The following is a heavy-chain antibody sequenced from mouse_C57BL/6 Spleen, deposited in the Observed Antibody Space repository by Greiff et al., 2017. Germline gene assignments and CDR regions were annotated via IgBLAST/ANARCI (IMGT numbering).Heavy chain of an antibody. J-gene: IGHJ4*01. CDR1: GYTFTDYY. D-gene: IGHD2-2*01. V-gene: IGHV1-19*01. CDR3: ARSVRDYYAMDY. Sequence: VQLQQSGPVLVKPGASVKMSCKASGYTFTDYYMNWVKQSHGKSLEWIGVINPYNGGTSYNQKFKGKATLTVDKSSSTAYMELNSLTSEDSAVYYCARSVRDYYAMDYWGQGTSVTVSS. CDR2: INPYNGGT.